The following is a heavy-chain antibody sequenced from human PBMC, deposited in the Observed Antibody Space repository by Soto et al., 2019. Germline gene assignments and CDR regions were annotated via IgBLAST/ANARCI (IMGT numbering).Heavy chain of an antibody. Sequence: SETLSLTCTVSGGSISSGGYYWSWIRHHPGKGLEWIGYIYYSGSTYYNPSLKSRVTISVDTSKNQFSLKLSSVTAADTAVYYCARESPPSGYSGYIMEYYFDYWGQGTLVTVSS. D-gene: IGHD5-12*01. J-gene: IGHJ4*02. CDR1: GGSISSGGYY. CDR2: IYYSGST. V-gene: IGHV4-31*03. CDR3: ARESPPSGYSGYIMEYYFDY.